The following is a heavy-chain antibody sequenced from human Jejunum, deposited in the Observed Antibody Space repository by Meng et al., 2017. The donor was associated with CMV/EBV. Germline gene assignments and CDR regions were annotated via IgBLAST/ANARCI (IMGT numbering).Heavy chain of an antibody. CDR1: FRSYA. J-gene: IGHJ4*02. Sequence: FRSYAMHWMRQAPGKGLEWVAYISGGGSTIAYADSVKGRFTVSRDNAKNSLYLQMNSLATEDTAVYFCATEGCDGDCRSYYYFDHWGRGTLVTSPQ. D-gene: IGHD2-21*02. V-gene: IGHV3-48*03. CDR2: ISGGGSTI. CDR3: ATEGCDGDCRSYYYFDH.